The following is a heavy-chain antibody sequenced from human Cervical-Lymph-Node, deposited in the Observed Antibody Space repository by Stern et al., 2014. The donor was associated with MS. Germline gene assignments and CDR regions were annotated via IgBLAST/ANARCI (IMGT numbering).Heavy chain of an antibody. V-gene: IGHV1-69*01. CDR2: IITSYGTT. D-gene: IGHD5-18*01. CDR1: GGTSNSHA. CDR3: ARDWYSYGSAYYYGLDV. J-gene: IGHJ6*02. Sequence: QVQLVQSGAEVKKPGSSVKGSCKASGGTSNSHAISWVRQAPGQGLEWMGGIITSYGTTNYAEKFQGRVTITADESTSTAFMELRSLRSEDTAVYYCARDWYSYGSAYYYGLDVWGQGTAVTVSS.